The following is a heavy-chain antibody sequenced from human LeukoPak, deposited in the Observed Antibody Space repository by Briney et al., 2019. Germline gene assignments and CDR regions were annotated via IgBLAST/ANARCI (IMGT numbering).Heavy chain of an antibody. CDR3: AREGCSGGSCYHNWFDP. Sequence: GGSLRLSCAASGFTFSSYWMSWDRQAPGKGLEWVANINQDGSAKYYVDSVKGRFTISRDNAKNSLYLQMNSLRAEDTAVYYCAREGCSGGSCYHNWFDPWGQGTLVTVSS. CDR2: INQDGSAK. D-gene: IGHD2-15*01. J-gene: IGHJ5*02. CDR1: GFTFSSYW. V-gene: IGHV3-7*01.